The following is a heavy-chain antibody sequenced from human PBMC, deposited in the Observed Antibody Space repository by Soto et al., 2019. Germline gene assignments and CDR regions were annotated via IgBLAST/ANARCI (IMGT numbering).Heavy chain of an antibody. CDR3: ARDRGAYQLLDENYYYGMDV. V-gene: IGHV1-69*01. CDR2: IIPIFGTA. D-gene: IGHD2-2*01. J-gene: IGHJ6*02. Sequence: QVQLVQSGAEVKKPGSSVKVSCKASGGTFSSYAISWVRQAPGQGLEWMGGIIPIFGTANYAQKFQGRVTITADESTSTAYMELSSLRSEDTVVYYCARDRGAYQLLDENYYYGMDVWGQGTTVTVSS. CDR1: GGTFSSYA.